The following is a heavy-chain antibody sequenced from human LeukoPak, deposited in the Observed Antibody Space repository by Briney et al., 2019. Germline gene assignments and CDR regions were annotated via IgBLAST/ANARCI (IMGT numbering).Heavy chain of an antibody. CDR1: GHTLTSYY. D-gene: IGHD6-19*01. J-gene: IGHJ3*02. CDR2: ISPSGSDT. Sequence: ASVKVSCKASGHTLTSYYFHWVRQAPGQGLEWMGWISPSGSDTRYAQKFQGRVTVTRDTTTSTVYMELSSLRSDDTAVYYCARRVAVARRDAFDIWGQGTMVTVSS. V-gene: IGHV1-46*01. CDR3: ARRVAVARRDAFDI.